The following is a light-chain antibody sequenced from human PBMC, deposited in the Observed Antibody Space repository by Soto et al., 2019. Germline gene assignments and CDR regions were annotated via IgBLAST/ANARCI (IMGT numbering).Light chain of an antibody. CDR2: PVS. J-gene: IGKJ5*01. CDR3: RPRIRSRA. CDR1: QSLLDCDDGDTY. Sequence: VMSRRAIALIFGRAGASTIWGVVSQSLLDCDDGDTYLDWYLQKPGQSPQLLIYPVSYRASGVPDRFCCSGSGTDCTLNAIRVFAQDVGFYLCRPRIRSRALGQGTRLEIK. V-gene: IGKV2-40*01.